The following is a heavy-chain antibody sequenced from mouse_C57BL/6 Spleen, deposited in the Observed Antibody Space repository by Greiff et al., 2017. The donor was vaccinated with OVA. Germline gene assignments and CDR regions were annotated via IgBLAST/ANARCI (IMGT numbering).Heavy chain of an antibody. V-gene: IGHV5-16*01. J-gene: IGHJ2*01. D-gene: IGHD1-1*01. CDR2: INYDGSST. CDR1: GFTFSDYY. Sequence: EVKLVESEGGLVQPGSSMKLSCTASGFTFSDYYMAWVRQVPEKGLEWVANINYDGSSTYYLDSLKSRFIISRDNAKNILYLQMSSLKSEDTATYYCARGYYGSWFDYWGQGTTLTVSS. CDR3: ARGYYGSWFDY.